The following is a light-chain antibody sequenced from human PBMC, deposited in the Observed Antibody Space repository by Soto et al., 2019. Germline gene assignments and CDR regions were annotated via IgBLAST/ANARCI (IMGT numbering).Light chain of an antibody. CDR3: ISYTGSSTSYV. Sequence: QSALTQPASVSRSPGQSITISCSGTSSDVGSYDHVAWYQQFPGKTPKLMIYEVSNRPSGVSSRFSGSKSGNTASLTISGLQAEDEADYYCISYTGSSTSYVFGSGTKV. CDR1: SSDVGSYDH. J-gene: IGLJ1*01. V-gene: IGLV2-14*01. CDR2: EVS.